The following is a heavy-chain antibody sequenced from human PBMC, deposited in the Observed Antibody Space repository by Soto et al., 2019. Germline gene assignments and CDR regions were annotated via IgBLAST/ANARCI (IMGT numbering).Heavy chain of an antibody. Sequence: GGSLRLACAASGFTFSSYSMNWVRQAPGKGLEWVSYISSSSSTIYYADSVKGRFTISRDNAKNSLYLQMNSLRDEDTAVYYCARVLSIVVVTAPGRYYYGMDVWGQGTTVTVSS. D-gene: IGHD2-21*02. CDR2: ISSSSSTI. J-gene: IGHJ6*02. CDR3: ARVLSIVVVTAPGRYYYGMDV. CDR1: GFTFSSYS. V-gene: IGHV3-48*02.